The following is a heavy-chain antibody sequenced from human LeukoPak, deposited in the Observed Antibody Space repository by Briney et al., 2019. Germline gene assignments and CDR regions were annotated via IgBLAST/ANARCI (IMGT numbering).Heavy chain of an antibody. CDR2: IKQDGSEK. D-gene: IGHD3-10*01. Sequence: PGGSLRLSCAASGITFSSYMLTWVRQAPGKGLEWVANIKQDGSEKYYVDSVECRFSISRDNAKNSLYLQMNSLRVEDTAVYYCAVLRGNNYWGQGTLVTVSS. CDR3: AVLRGNNY. J-gene: IGHJ4*02. V-gene: IGHV3-7*01. CDR1: GITFSSYM.